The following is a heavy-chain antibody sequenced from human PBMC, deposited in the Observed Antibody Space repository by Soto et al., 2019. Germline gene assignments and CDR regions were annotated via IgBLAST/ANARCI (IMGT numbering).Heavy chain of an antibody. V-gene: IGHV4-34*01. D-gene: IGHD6-19*01. J-gene: IGHJ4*02. Sequence: QVQLQQWGAGLLKPSETLSLTCAVYGGSFSGYYWSWIRQPPGKGLEWIGEINHSGSTNYNPSLKSRVXXAXAXXKNQFSLKLSSVTAADPAVYYCARGSGGWYPSFDYWGQGTLVTVSS. CDR2: INHSGST. CDR3: ARGSGGWYPSFDY. CDR1: GGSFSGYY.